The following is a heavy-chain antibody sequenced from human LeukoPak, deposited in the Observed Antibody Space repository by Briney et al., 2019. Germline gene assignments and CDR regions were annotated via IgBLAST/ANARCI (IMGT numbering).Heavy chain of an antibody. Sequence: SETLSLTCTVSNDSISSGDYYWNWIRQPPGKGLGWIGYFFHRGGTSYNPSLKSRILFSVDTSQNQFSLKLNSVTAADTAVYYCVREILYCSGGSCYRGPFDNWGQGTLVTVSA. CDR3: VREILYCSGGSCYRGPFDN. CDR1: NDSISSGDYY. D-gene: IGHD2-15*01. V-gene: IGHV4-30-4*01. J-gene: IGHJ4*02. CDR2: FFHRGGT.